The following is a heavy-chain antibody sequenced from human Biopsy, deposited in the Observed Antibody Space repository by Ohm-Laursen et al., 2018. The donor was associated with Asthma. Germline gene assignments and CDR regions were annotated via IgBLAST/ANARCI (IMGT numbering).Heavy chain of an antibody. CDR3: ARHSGNYYAQLNY. V-gene: IGHV4-39*01. Sequence: SDTLSLTCGVSGGAIRTSGYYWGWIRQPPGKGLEWIATISYTGSTYYNPSLKSRVTISVDTSKNHFSLKLSSVTAADTAVYYCARHSGNYYAQLNYWSQGTLVTVSS. J-gene: IGHJ4*02. CDR2: ISYTGST. D-gene: IGHD1-26*01. CDR1: GGAIRTSGYY.